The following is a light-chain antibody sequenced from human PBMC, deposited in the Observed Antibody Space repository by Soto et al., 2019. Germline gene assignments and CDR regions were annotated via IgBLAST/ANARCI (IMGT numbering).Light chain of an antibody. CDR1: QSVSSTY. CDR3: QQYGSSGT. Sequence: EIVLTQSPGTLSLSPGERATLSCRASQSVSSTYLAWYQQKPGQAPRLLMYGASSRATGIPDRFSGSGSGTDFTLTISRLDPEDFAVYYCQQYGSSGTFGQGTKVDIK. V-gene: IGKV3-20*01. J-gene: IGKJ1*01. CDR2: GAS.